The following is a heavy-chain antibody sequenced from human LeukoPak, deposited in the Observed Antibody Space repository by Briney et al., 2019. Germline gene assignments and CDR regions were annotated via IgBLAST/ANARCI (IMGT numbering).Heavy chain of an antibody. D-gene: IGHD3-16*01. CDR3: ARPPGTDYVFDY. J-gene: IGHJ4*02. V-gene: IGHV1-69*05. Sequence: ASVKVSCKASGGTFSSYAISWVRQAPGQGLEWMGGIIPIFGTANYAQKFQGRVTITTDESTSTAYMELSSLRSEDTAVYYCARPPGTDYVFDYWGQGTLVTVSS. CDR2: IIPIFGTA. CDR1: GGTFSSYA.